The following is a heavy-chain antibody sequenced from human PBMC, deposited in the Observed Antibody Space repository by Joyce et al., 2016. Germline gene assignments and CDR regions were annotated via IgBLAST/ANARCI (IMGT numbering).Heavy chain of an antibody. CDR2: INWGGGRT. J-gene: IGHJ4*02. Sequence: EVQLVESGGAVVQPGGSLRLSCTCFGFTFDDYTMHWLRQGPGEGLEWLSLINWGGGRTYYAEAVKGRFTISRDNSKNSLYLQMNSLRTEDTALYYCAKDLCGGDCYSSFDSWGQGTLVTVSS. D-gene: IGHD2-21*02. V-gene: IGHV3-43*01. CDR1: GFTFDDYT. CDR3: AKDLCGGDCYSSFDS.